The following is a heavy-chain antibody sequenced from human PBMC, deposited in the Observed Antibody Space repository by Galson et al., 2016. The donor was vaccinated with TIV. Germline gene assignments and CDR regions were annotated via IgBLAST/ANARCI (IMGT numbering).Heavy chain of an antibody. Sequence: VKVSCKVSGYTFTDYYLHWVQQAPGKGPEWMGLIDTKDGETIYTEKFQDRVTITADTSTDTAYMELSSLTSDDTAVYYCATLAIRAWGQRTRVTVSS. CDR1: GYTFTDYY. CDR3: ATLAIRA. D-gene: IGHD2-21*01. J-gene: IGHJ5*02. CDR2: IDTKDGET. V-gene: IGHV1-69-2*01.